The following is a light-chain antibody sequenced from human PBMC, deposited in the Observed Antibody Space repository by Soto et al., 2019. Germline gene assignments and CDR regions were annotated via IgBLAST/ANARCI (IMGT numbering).Light chain of an antibody. J-gene: IGLJ2*01. CDR2: GNI. CDR3: QSFDSSLSGVV. Sequence: QSVLTQPPSVSGAPGQKVTISCTGSSSNIGAGYDVHWYQQLPGTAPKLLIHGNINRPSGVTDRFSGSKSGTSASLAITGLQAEDEADYYCQSFDSSLSGVVFGGGTKVTVL. V-gene: IGLV1-40*01. CDR1: SSNIGAGYD.